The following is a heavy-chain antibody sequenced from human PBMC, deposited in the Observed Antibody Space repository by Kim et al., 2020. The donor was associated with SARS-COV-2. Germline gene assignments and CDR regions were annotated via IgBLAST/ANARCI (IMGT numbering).Heavy chain of an antibody. V-gene: IGHV4-39*01. D-gene: IGHD3-16*01. Sequence: HYNPSLKSRVTISVDTSKDPFSLKVSSVAAAETAVYYCARRRLRYHMDVWGKGPAVTVSS. J-gene: IGHJ6*03. CDR3: ARRRLRYHMDV.